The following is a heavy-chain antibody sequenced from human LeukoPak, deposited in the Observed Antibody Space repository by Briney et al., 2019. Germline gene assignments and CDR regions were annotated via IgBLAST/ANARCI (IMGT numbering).Heavy chain of an antibody. CDR3: ASELWFGELLTSDY. D-gene: IGHD3-10*01. J-gene: IGHJ4*02. CDR1: GFTFSSYG. CDR2: IWYDGSNK. V-gene: IGHV3-33*01. Sequence: GGSLRLSCAASGFTFSSYGMHWVRQAPGKGLEWVAVIWYDGSNKYYADSVKGRFTISRDNSKNTLYLQMNSLRAEDTAVYYCASELWFGELLTSDYWGQGTLVTVSS.